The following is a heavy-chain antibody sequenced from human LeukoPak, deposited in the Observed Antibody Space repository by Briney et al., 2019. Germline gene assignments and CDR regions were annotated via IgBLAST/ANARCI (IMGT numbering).Heavy chain of an antibody. J-gene: IGHJ4*02. D-gene: IGHD1-26*01. CDR3: ARHASGSDYVEVYYFDY. V-gene: IGHV4-34*01. Sequence: SETLSLTCAVYGGSFSGYYWSWIRQPPGKGLEWIWEINHSGSTNYNPSLTSRITISVDASKNQFSLKLSSVTAADTAVYYCARHASGSDYVEVYYFDYWGQGTLVTVSS. CDR2: INHSGST. CDR1: GGSFSGYY.